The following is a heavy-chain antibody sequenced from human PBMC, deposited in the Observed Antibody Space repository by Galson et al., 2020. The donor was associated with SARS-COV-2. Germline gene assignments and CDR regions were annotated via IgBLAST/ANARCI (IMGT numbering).Heavy chain of an antibody. CDR2: INPNSGGT. D-gene: IGHD3-22*01. CDR3: ARELRLVPYYYDSSGYYYYAFDL. J-gene: IGHJ3*01. Sequence: ASVKVSCKASGYTFTGYYMHWVRQAPGQGLEWMGWINPNSGGTNYAQKFQGRVTMTRDTSISTAYMELSRLRSDDTAVYYCARELRLVPYYYDSSGYYYYAFDLWGQGTMVTVSS. V-gene: IGHV1-2*02. CDR1: GYTFTGYY.